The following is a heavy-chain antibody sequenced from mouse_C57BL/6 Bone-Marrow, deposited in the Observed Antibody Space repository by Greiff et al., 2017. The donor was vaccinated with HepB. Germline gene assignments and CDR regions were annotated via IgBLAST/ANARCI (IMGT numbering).Heavy chain of an antibody. CDR2: INPSSGYT. Sequence: VKLMESGAELARPGASVKMSCKASGYTFTSYTMHWVKQRPGQGLEWIGYINPSSGYTKYNQKFKDKATLTADKSSSTAYMQLSSLTSEDSAVYYCARKIFLYEYDDYWGQGTTLTVSS. J-gene: IGHJ2*01. CDR1: GYTFTSYT. CDR3: ARKIFLYEYDDY. V-gene: IGHV1-4*01. D-gene: IGHD2-4*01.